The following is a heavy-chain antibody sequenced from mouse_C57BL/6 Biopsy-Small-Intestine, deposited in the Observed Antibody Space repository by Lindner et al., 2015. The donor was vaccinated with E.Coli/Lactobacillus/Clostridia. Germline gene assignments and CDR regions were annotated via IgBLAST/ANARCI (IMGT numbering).Heavy chain of an antibody. J-gene: IGHJ1*03. D-gene: IGHD1-1*01. CDR3: ARRSHYYGSSYWYFDV. CDR1: GYTFTSYD. Sequence: VQLQESGPELVKPGASVKLSCKASGYTFTSYDINWVKQRPGQGLEWIGWIYPRDGSTKYNEKLKGKATLTVDASSSTAYMELHSLTSEDSAVYFCARRSHYYGSSYWYFDVWGTGTTVTVSS. CDR2: IYPRDGST. V-gene: IGHV1-85*01.